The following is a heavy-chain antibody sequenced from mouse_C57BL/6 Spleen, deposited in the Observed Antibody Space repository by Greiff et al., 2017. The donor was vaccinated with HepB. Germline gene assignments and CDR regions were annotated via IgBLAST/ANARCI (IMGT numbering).Heavy chain of an antibody. CDR3: ARITTAIDY. D-gene: IGHD1-3*01. Sequence: VQLQQPGAELVRPGTSVKLSCKASGYTFTSYWMHWVKQRPGQGLEWIGVIDPSDSYTNYNQKFKGKATLTVDTSSSTAYMQRSSLTSEDSAVYYCARITTAIDYWGQGTSVTVSS. CDR2: IDPSDSYT. V-gene: IGHV1-59*01. CDR1: GYTFTSYW. J-gene: IGHJ4*01.